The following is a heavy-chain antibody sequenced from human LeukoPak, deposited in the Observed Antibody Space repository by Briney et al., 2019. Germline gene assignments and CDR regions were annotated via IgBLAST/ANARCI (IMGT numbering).Heavy chain of an antibody. J-gene: IGHJ6*03. Sequence: GGSLRLSCAASGFTFSDSYMTWVRQAPGKGVEWVAYISGSGHDINYSESAKGRFTISRDNAKNSLYLQMSSLRVEDTAIYYCGKDGIPAGNTFGYYMDVWGKGTTVTIS. D-gene: IGHD6-13*01. V-gene: IGHV3-11*01. CDR2: ISGSGHDI. CDR3: GKDGIPAGNTFGYYMDV. CDR1: GFTFSDSY.